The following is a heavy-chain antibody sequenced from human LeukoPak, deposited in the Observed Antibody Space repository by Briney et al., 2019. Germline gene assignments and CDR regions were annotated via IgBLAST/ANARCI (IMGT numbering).Heavy chain of an antibody. V-gene: IGHV4-4*02. CDR2: IYHSGTT. J-gene: IGHJ4*02. D-gene: IGHD3-22*01. CDR3: ARDRTYYYDSSGPFDY. CDR1: GDSISSNTW. Sequence: PSETLSLTCAVSGDSISSNTWWSWVRQPPAKGLEWIGEIYHSGTTNYNPSLKSRVTISMDKSKNQFSLKLSSVTAADTAVYYCARDRTYYYDSSGPFDYWGQGTLVTVSS.